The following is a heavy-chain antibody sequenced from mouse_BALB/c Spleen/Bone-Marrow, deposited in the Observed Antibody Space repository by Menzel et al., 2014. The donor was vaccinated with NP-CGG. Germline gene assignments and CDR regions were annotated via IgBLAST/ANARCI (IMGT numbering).Heavy chain of an antibody. CDR1: GYAFSSYW. J-gene: IGHJ2*01. Sequence: VQLQESGAELVRPGSSVKISCKASGYAFSSYWMNWVKQRPGQGLEWIGQIYPGDGDTNYNGKFKGKATLTADKSSSRAYMQLSSLTSEDSAVYFCARRGYYGSSYYFDYWGQGNPLTVSS. V-gene: IGHV1-80*01. CDR3: ARRGYYGSSYYFDY. CDR2: IYPGDGDT. D-gene: IGHD1-1*01.